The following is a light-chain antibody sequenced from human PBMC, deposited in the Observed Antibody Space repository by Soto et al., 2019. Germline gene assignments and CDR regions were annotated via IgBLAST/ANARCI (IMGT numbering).Light chain of an antibody. Sequence: EIVMTQSPATLSVSPGERVTLSCRASQSVSSNLAWYQQKPGQAPRLLIYGASTRATGIPARFSGRGSGTEFTLTISSLQSEDFAVYYCQQYHNWPPFTFGQVTKLEIK. CDR2: GAS. V-gene: IGKV3-15*01. CDR1: QSVSSN. CDR3: QQYHNWPPFT. J-gene: IGKJ2*01.